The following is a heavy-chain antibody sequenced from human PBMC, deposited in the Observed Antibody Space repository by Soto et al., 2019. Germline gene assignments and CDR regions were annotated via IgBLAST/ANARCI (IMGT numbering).Heavy chain of an antibody. CDR2: ISAYNGNT. Sequence: QVQLVQSGAEVKKPGASVKVSCKASGYTFTSYGISWVRQAPGQGLEWMGWISAYNGNTNYAQKLQGRVTMTTDTSTRTAYMELRSLRSDDTAVYYCARVGYCSSTSCYTGYYYYGMDVWGQGTTVTVSS. CDR3: ARVGYCSSTSCYTGYYYYGMDV. J-gene: IGHJ6*02. D-gene: IGHD2-2*02. V-gene: IGHV1-18*04. CDR1: GYTFTSYG.